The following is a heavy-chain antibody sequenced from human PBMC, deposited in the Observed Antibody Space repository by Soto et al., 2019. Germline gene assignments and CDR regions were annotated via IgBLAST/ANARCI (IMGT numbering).Heavy chain of an antibody. D-gene: IGHD4-17*01. CDR2: FDPEDGET. CDR1: GYTLTELS. CDR3: ATASRMTTVTTELRRDYFDY. V-gene: IGHV1-24*01. Sequence: ASVKVSCKVSGYTLTELSMHWVRQAPGKGLEWMGGFDPEDGETIYAQKFQGRVTMAEDTSTDTAYMELSSLRSEDAAVYYCATASRMTTVTTELRRDYFDYWGHGTLVTVSS. J-gene: IGHJ4*01.